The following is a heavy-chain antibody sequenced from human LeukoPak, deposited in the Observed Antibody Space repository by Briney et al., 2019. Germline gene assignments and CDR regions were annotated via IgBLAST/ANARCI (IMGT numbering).Heavy chain of an antibody. CDR2: ISSSSSYI. V-gene: IGHV3-21*01. CDR1: GFTFSSYS. Sequence: GSLRLSCAASGFTFSSYSMNWVRQAPGKGLEWVSSISSSSSYIYYADSVKGRFTISRDNAKNSLYLQMNSLRAEDTAVYYCARVPTTIGYCSSTSCREPAFDICGQGTMVTVSS. D-gene: IGHD2-2*01. J-gene: IGHJ3*02. CDR3: ARVPTTIGYCSSTSCREPAFDI.